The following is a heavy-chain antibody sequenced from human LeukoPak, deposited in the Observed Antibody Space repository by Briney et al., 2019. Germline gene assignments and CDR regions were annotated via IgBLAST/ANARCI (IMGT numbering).Heavy chain of an antibody. CDR1: GYTFSSYG. D-gene: IGHD5-12*01. V-gene: IGHV1-18*01. Sequence: ASVKVSCKAVGYTFSSYGISWVRQAPGQGLEWIGWISAYNGKTDYAQKVQGRVTMTTDTPTSTAYMELRNLRSDDTAVYYRAKEGSGYVGAYYYYYMDVWGKGTTVTVSS. CDR3: AKEGSGYVGAYYYYYMDV. CDR2: ISAYNGKT. J-gene: IGHJ6*03.